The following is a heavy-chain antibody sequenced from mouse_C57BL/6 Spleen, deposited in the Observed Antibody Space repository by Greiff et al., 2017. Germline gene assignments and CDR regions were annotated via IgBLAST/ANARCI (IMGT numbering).Heavy chain of an antibody. Sequence: VQLQQSGAELARPGASVKLSCKASGYTFTSYGISWVKQRTGQGLEWIGEIYPRSGNTYYNEKFKGKATLTADKSSSTAYMQLSSLTSEDSAVYYCARQLTGTSRYFDYWGQGTTLTVSS. CDR1: GYTFTSYG. CDR2: IYPRSGNT. D-gene: IGHD4-1*01. V-gene: IGHV1-81*01. J-gene: IGHJ2*01. CDR3: ARQLTGTSRYFDY.